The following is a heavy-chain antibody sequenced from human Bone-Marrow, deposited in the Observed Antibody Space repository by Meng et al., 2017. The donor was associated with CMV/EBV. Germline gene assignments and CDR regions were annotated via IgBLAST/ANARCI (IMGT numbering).Heavy chain of an antibody. CDR2: FYSNGNK. CDR1: GCSLTTRGGA. D-gene: IGHD3-16*01. Sequence: SGCSLTTRGGAVGWFRQPPGEALEWLAIFYSNGNKFFSPSLQNRLTITKDASKNQVVLTMTNMGPVDTATYFCARRRSPSGGDWFDPWGQGTLVTVSS. V-gene: IGHV2-5*01. CDR3: ARRRSPSGGDWFDP. J-gene: IGHJ5*02.